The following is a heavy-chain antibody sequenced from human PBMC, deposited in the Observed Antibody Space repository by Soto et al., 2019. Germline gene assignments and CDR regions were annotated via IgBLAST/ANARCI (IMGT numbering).Heavy chain of an antibody. D-gene: IGHD5-12*01. CDR1: GGTFSSYA. Sequence: QVQLVQSGAEVKKPGSSVKVSCKASGGTFSSYAISWVRQAPGQGLEWMGGIIPIFGTANYAQKFQGRVTITEDESTRTAYMDLSSLRSEDTAVYYCASSRRDGYPQWYYGMDVWGQGTTVTVSS. V-gene: IGHV1-69*01. CDR3: ASSRRDGYPQWYYGMDV. J-gene: IGHJ6*02. CDR2: IIPIFGTA.